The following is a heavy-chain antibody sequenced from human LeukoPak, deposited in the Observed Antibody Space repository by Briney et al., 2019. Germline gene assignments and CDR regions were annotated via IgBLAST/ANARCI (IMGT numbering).Heavy chain of an antibody. D-gene: IGHD2-8*02. Sequence: ASVKVSCKASGYTFTSYAMNGVRQAPGQGLEWMGWINTNTGNPTYAQGFTGRFVFSLDTSVSTAYLQISSLKAEDTAVYYCAGKIAWWALDIWGQGTMVTVSS. CDR3: AGKIAWWALDI. J-gene: IGHJ3*02. CDR2: INTNTGNP. V-gene: IGHV7-4-1*02. CDR1: GYTFTSYA.